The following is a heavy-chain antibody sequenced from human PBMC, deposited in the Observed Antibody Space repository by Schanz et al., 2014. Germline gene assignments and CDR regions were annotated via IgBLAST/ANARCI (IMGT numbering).Heavy chain of an antibody. J-gene: IGHJ5*02. CDR2: INPNSGAT. CDR1: GYSFTGYY. Sequence: QVQLVQSGPAVKKPGASMKVSCLASGYSFTGYYMHWVRQAPGQGLEWMGQINPNSGATIYAQNFQGRVTMTRDTSISTAYMELSSLRSEDTAIYYCARGNTIFGVVILGWLDPWGQGTLVTVSS. CDR3: ARGNTIFGVVILGWLDP. D-gene: IGHD3-3*01. V-gene: IGHV1-2*06.